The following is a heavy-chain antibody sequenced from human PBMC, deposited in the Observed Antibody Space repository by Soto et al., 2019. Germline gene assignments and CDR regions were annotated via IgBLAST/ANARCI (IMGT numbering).Heavy chain of an antibody. V-gene: IGHV3-15*01. D-gene: IGHD3-10*02. CDR2: IKSITDGGTT. Sequence: TPGKVQEWVGHIKSITDGGTTDCAATVKGRFTISRDDSKNMLYLQMNSLTTEDTAVYFCTTDCFFQAEDGIRGVRSVTAFQ. J-gene: IGHJ1*01. CDR3: TTDCFFQAEDGIRGVRSVTAFQ.